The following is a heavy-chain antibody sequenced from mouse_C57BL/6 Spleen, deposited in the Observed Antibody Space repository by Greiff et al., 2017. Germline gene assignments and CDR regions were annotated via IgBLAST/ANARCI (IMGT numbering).Heavy chain of an antibody. D-gene: IGHD1-1*02. CDR3: ARSVGCDGLAD. CDR1: GYTFTSYW. CDR2: IDPSDSYT. J-gene: IGHJ3*01. V-gene: IGHV1-69*01. Sequence: QVQLQQPGAELVMPGASVKLSCKASGYTFTSYWMPWVKQRPGQGLEWIGEIDPSDSYTNYNQKFKGKSTLTVDKSSSTAYMQLSSLTSEGSAVCYCARSVGCDGLADWGQGTLVTVSA.